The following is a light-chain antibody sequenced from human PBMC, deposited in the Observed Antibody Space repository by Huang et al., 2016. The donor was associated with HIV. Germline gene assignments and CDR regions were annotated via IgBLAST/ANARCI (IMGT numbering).Light chain of an antibody. CDR1: QTISSY. V-gene: IGKV3-11*01. CDR2: DTS. CDR3: HQRAGWPL. Sequence: EVVLTQSPATLSLSPGERATLSCRASQTISSYLAWYQHKPGQPPRLLIYDTSKGATGSPARFSGSGSGTDFTLTISSLEPEDFAVYYCHQRAGWPLFGGGTKVEIK. J-gene: IGKJ4*02.